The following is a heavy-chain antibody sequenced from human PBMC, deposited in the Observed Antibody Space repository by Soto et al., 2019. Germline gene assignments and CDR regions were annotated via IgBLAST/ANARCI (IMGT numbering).Heavy chain of an antibody. V-gene: IGHV4-31*03. Sequence: QVQLQESGPGLVKPSQTLSLTCTVSGGSINSGNHYWNWIRQHTGKGLEWIGYISYSGSTSYNPSLRSRVTISVVTSKNQFSLKLSSVTAADTAVFYCSRLSITSNGGWFDPWGQGTLLTVSS. J-gene: IGHJ5*02. D-gene: IGHD1-20*01. CDR2: ISYSGST. CDR1: GGSINSGNHY. CDR3: SRLSITSNGGWFDP.